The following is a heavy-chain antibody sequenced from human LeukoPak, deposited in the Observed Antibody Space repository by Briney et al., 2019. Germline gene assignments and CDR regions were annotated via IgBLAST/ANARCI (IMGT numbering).Heavy chain of an antibody. J-gene: IGHJ4*02. CDR3: ARLYDGALQYFDY. V-gene: IGHV4-31*03. Sequence: NPSESLSLTCTVSGGSISSGLYYWSWIRQLPGKGLEWIGNRYYSGTTYYNPSLKSRVTISVDTSKNQFSLKLNSVTAADTAVYYCARLYDGALQYFDYWGQGALVTVSS. CDR1: GGSISSGLYY. D-gene: IGHD4/OR15-4a*01. CDR2: RYYSGTT.